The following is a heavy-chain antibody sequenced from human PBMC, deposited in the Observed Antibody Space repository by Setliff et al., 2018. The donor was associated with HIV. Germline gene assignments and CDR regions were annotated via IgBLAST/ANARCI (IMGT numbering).Heavy chain of an antibody. V-gene: IGHV4-34*01. Sequence: PSETLSLTCAVYGGSFSGYYWSWIRQPPGKGLEWIGEINHSGSTNYNPSLKSRVTISVDTSKNQFSLKLSSVTAADTAVYYCARTSGSPYYYYYYMDVWGKGTTVTVSS. CDR3: ARTSGSPYYYYYYMDV. J-gene: IGHJ6*03. CDR1: GGSFSGYY. D-gene: IGHD6-19*01. CDR2: INHSGST.